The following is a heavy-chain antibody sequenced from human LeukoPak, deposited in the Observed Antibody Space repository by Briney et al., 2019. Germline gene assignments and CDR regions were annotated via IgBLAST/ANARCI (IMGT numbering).Heavy chain of an antibody. D-gene: IGHD3-22*01. CDR1: GDSISRSDSY. CDR2: IYYSGRT. Sequence: SETLSLTCSVSGDSISRSDSYWDWIRQPPGKGLQSIGTIYYSGRTYYNPSLKSQVTMSVDTSNNQCSLNLRSVTAANTAVYYCARRRYYDGSGYLEWGQGTLLSVSS. V-gene: IGHV4-39*01. CDR3: ARRRYYDGSGYLE. J-gene: IGHJ1*01.